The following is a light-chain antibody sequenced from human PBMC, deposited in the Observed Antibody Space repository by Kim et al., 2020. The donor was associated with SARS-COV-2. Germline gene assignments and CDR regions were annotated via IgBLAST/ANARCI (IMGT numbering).Light chain of an antibody. Sequence: GQPFTTACTGTSSDIGGFDYVTWYKQRPREAPKLFFYEVHRRPAGVPSRFSGSKTGNMASLTVSGLQAEDEADYHCSSYAGSNTWVFGGGTQLTVL. CDR1: SSDIGGFDY. V-gene: IGLV2-8*01. CDR3: SSYAGSNTWV. CDR2: EVH. J-gene: IGLJ3*02.